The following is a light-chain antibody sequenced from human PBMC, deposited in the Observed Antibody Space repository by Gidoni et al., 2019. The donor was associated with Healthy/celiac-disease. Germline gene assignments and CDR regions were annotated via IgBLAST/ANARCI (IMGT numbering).Light chain of an antibody. CDR2: DAS. J-gene: IGKJ4*01. V-gene: IGKV3-11*01. Sequence: EIVLTQSTATLSLSPVDRATLSCSASQSVSSYLAWYQQKPGQAPRLLIYDASNSATGIPARFSGRGSWTDVSPTISSIVHDEVVVFYCRQRSNRPPLTFGGGTKVEIK. CDR1: QSVSSY. CDR3: RQRSNRPPLT.